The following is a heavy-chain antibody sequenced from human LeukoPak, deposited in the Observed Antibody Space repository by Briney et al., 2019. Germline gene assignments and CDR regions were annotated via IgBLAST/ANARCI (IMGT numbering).Heavy chain of an antibody. Sequence: ASVKVSCKASGYTFTSYYMHWVRQAPGQGLEWMGIINPSGGSTSYAQKFQGRVTMTRDTSTSTVYMELSSLRSEDTAVYYCARDAMKDTAIAPLDYWGQGTLVTVSS. CDR3: ARDAMKDTAIAPLDY. J-gene: IGHJ4*02. D-gene: IGHD5-18*01. V-gene: IGHV1-46*01. CDR2: INPSGGST. CDR1: GYTFTSYY.